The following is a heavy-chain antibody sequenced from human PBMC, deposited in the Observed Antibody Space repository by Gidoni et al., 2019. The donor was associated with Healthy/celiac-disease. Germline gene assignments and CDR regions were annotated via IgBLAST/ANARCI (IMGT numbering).Heavy chain of an antibody. CDR3: AKPYYYDSSGYYPPSY. V-gene: IGHV3-43*02. Sequence: EVQLVQSGGGVVQPGGSLRLSCSASGFTFADYAMHWVRQATGKGLEWVSLISGDGGSTHYADSVKGRFTISRDNSKNSLYLQMNSLRTEDTALYYCAKPYYYDSSGYYPPSYWGQGTLVTVSS. CDR1: GFTFADYA. CDR2: ISGDGGST. J-gene: IGHJ4*02. D-gene: IGHD3-22*01.